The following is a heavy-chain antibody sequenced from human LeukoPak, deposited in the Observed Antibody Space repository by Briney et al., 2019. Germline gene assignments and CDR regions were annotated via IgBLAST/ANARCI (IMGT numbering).Heavy chain of an antibody. D-gene: IGHD3-16*02. Sequence: PSETLSLTCTVSGGSISSDYWSWIRQPAGKGLEWIGRMYISGSTDHNPPLKSRVTMSLDTSKNQFSLKLTSVTAADTAVYYCARRSYYFDYWGQGALVTVSS. J-gene: IGHJ4*02. CDR2: MYISGST. CDR1: GGSISSDY. CDR3: ARRSYYFDY. V-gene: IGHV4-4*07.